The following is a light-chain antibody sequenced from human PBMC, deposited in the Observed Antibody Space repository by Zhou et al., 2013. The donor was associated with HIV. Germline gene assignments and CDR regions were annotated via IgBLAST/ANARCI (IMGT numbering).Light chain of an antibody. V-gene: IGKV1-5*03. J-gene: IGKJ1*01. CDR3: QQCNSYPWT. Sequence: DIQMTQSPSTLSASVGDRVTITCRASQSISSWLAWYQQKPGKAPKLLIYKASSLESGVPSRFSGSGSGTEFTLTISSLQPDDFASYYCQQCNSYPWTFAKDRSGSQT. CDR1: QSISSW. CDR2: KAS.